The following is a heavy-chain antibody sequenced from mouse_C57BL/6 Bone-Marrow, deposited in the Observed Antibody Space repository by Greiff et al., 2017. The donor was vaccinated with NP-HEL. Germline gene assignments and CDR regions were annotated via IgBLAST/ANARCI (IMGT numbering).Heavy chain of an antibody. V-gene: IGHV1-47*01. CDR2: FHPDNDDT. Sequence: QAQLQQSGAELVKPGASVKMSCKASGYTFTTYTIEWMMQNHGKSLEWIGNFHPDNDDTKYNEKFKGKAKLTVEKSSSTVYLELIRLTSDDSAVYYCARGIYYYGISSYYYAMDYWVQGTSVTVSA. D-gene: IGHD1-1*01. CDR1: GYTFTTYT. J-gene: IGHJ4*01. CDR3: ARGIYYYGISSYYYAMDY.